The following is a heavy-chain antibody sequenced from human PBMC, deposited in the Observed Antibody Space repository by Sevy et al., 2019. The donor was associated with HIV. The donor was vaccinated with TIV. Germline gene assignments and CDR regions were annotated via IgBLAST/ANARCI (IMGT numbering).Heavy chain of an antibody. Sequence: GGSLRLSCAAYGFTVSSNYMSWVRQAPGKGLEWVSVIYSGGSTYYADSVKGRFTSSRDKSKDTLYLQMNSLRAEETAVYYCARVNYYDSSGYPYWCHGTLVTVSS. CDR3: ARVNYYDSSGYPY. CDR2: IYSGGST. D-gene: IGHD3-22*01. V-gene: IGHV3-66*01. J-gene: IGHJ4*01. CDR1: GFTVSSNY.